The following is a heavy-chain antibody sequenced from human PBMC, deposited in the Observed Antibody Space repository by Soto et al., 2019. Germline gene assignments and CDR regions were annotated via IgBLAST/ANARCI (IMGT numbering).Heavy chain of an antibody. CDR3: ARHPTVTEYYFDY. D-gene: IGHD4-17*01. V-gene: IGHV4-39*01. Sequence: SDTLSLTCTVSGCSISSSSYYWGWIRQPPGKGLEWIGSIYYSGSTYYNPSLKSRVTISVDTSKNQFSLKLSSVTAADTAVYYCARHPTVTEYYFDYWGQGTLVTVS. CDR1: GCSISSSSYY. CDR2: IYYSGST. J-gene: IGHJ4*02.